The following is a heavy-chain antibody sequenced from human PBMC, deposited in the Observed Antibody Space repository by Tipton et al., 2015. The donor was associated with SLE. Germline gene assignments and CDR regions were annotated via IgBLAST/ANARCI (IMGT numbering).Heavy chain of an antibody. J-gene: IGHJ5*02. CDR2: IKQDGSEK. V-gene: IGHV3-7*01. Sequence: SLRLSCAASGFTFSSYWMSWVRQAPGKGLEWVANIKQDGSEKYYVDSVKGRFTISRDNAKNSLYLQMNSLRAEDTAVYYCARGGDYYGDWFDPWGQGTLVTVSS. D-gene: IGHD3-10*01. CDR3: ARGGDYYGDWFDP. CDR1: GFTFSSYW.